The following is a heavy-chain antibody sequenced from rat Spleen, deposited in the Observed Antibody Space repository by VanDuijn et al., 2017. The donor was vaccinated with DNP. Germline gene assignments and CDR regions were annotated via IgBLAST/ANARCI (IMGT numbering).Heavy chain of an antibody. V-gene: IGHV5-31*01. CDR2: ITSSGGST. D-gene: IGHD4-3*01. CDR1: GFSLTSNS. Sequence: VQLKESGPGLVQPSQTLSLTCTVSGFSLTSNSVHWIRQPPGKGLEWVASITSSGGSTYYPDSVKGRFTISRDNAKNTLYLQMNSLKSEDTATYYCAKNSGYYFDYWGQGVMVTVSS. CDR3: AKNSGYYFDY. J-gene: IGHJ2*01.